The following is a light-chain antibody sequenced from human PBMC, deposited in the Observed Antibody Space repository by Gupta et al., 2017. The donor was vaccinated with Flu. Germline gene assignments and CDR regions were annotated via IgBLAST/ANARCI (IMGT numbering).Light chain of an antibody. CDR1: QSVSSSY. Sequence: EIVLTQSPGTLSLSPGERATLSCRASQSVSSSYLACYQQKPGQAPRLLIYGASSSATGIPDRFSGSGSGTXFTLTIXRREPQDFAVYYCHQECSSVRTFGXGTKVEIK. CDR2: GAS. J-gene: IGKJ1*01. V-gene: IGKV3-20*01. CDR3: HQECSSVRT.